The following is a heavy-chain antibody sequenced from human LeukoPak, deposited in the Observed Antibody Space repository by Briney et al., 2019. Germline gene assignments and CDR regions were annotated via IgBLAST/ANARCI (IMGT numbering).Heavy chain of an antibody. CDR1: GGSISSGGYY. D-gene: IGHD3-22*01. J-gene: IGHJ4*02. CDR2: IYYSGST. Sequence: SQTLSLTCTVSGGSISSGGYYWSWIRQHPGKGLECIGYIYYSGSTYYNPSLKSRVTISVDTSKNQFSLKLSSVTAADTAVYYCARVIGYYDSSGYPDYWGQGTLVTVSS. CDR3: ARVIGYYDSSGYPDY. V-gene: IGHV4-31*03.